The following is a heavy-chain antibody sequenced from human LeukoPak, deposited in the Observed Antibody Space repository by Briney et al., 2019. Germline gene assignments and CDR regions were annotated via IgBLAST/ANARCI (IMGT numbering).Heavy chain of an antibody. J-gene: IGHJ4*02. D-gene: IGHD3-10*01. V-gene: IGHV4-34*01. Sequence: SETLSLSCAVYGGSFSGYYWSWMRQPPGKGLEWIGEINHSGSTNYNPSLKSRVTISVDTPKNQFSLKLSSVTAADTAVYYCARSQGGFRESHWGQGTLVTVSS. CDR3: ARSQGGFRESH. CDR2: INHSGST. CDR1: GGSFSGYY.